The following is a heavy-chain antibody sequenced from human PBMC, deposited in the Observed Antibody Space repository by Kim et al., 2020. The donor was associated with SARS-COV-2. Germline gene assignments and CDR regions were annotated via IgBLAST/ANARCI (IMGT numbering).Heavy chain of an antibody. D-gene: IGHD2-15*01. J-gene: IGHJ5*02. CDR3: ARGIPDIVVVVAATHAWFDP. V-gene: IGHV4-59*13. CDR2: IYYSGST. Sequence: SETLSLTCTVSGGSISSYYWSWIRQPPGKGLEWIGYIYYSGSTNYNPSLKSRVTISVDTSKNKFSLKLSSVTAADTAVYYCARGIPDIVVVVAATHAWFDPWGQGTLVTVSS. CDR1: GGSISSYY.